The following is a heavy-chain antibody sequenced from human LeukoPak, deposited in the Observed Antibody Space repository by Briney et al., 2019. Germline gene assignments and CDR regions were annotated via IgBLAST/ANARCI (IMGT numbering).Heavy chain of an antibody. CDR1: GFTFSSYA. CDR2: IYSGGST. D-gene: IGHD1-1*01. J-gene: IGHJ2*01. Sequence: PGGSLRLSCAASGFTFSSYAMSWVRQAPGKGLEWVSVIYSGGSTYYADSVKGRFTISRDNSKNTLYLQMNSLRAEDTAVYYCARDNRGLPQLEPAVWYFDLWGRGTLVTVSS. CDR3: ARDNRGLPQLEPAVWYFDL. V-gene: IGHV3-66*02.